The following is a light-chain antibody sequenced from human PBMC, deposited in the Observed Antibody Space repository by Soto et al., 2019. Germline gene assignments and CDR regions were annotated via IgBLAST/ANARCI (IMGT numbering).Light chain of an antibody. CDR2: KAS. CDR3: QHFNNYPWT. J-gene: IGKJ1*01. Sequence: DIQMTQSPSTLSASVGDRVTITCRSSQSISSWLAWYQQKPGKAPKLLIYKASSLESGGPSRFSGSGSGTDFTLTISGLQPDDFATYYCQHFNNYPWTFGQGTRVEIK. V-gene: IGKV1-5*03. CDR1: QSISSW.